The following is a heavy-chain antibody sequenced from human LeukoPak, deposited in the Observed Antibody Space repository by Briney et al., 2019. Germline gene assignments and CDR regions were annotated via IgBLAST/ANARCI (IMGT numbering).Heavy chain of an antibody. Sequence: GGSLRLSCAASGFTFSSYAMHWVRQAPVKGLEWVAVISYDGSNKYYADSVKGRFTISRDNSKNTLYLQMNSLRAEDTAVYYCARETVYLEYYYGMGVWGQGTTVTVSS. CDR1: GFTFSSYA. D-gene: IGHD3-3*01. CDR2: ISYDGSNK. CDR3: ARETVYLEYYYGMGV. V-gene: IGHV3-30*04. J-gene: IGHJ6*02.